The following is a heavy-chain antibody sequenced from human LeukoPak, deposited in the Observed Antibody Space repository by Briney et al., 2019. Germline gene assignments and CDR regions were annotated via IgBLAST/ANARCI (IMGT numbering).Heavy chain of an antibody. J-gene: IGHJ6*03. V-gene: IGHV3-20*04. CDR2: INWNGGST. CDR3: ARRSGRTNYYMDV. CDR1: GFTFDDYG. D-gene: IGHD6-19*01. Sequence: GGSLRLSCAASGFTFDDYGMSWVRQAPGKGLEWVSGINWNGGSTGYAASVKGRFTISRDNAKNSLYLQMNSLRAEDTALYYCARRSGRTNYYMDVWGKGTTVTVSS.